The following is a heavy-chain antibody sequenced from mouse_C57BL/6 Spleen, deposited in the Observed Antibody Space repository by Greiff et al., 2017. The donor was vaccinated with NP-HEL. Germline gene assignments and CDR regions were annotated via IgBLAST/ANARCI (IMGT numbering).Heavy chain of an antibody. D-gene: IGHD2-3*01. CDR2: IYPGSGST. CDR1: GYTFTSYW. CDR3: AREDGYYVKFAY. V-gene: IGHV1-55*01. Sequence: VQLQQPGAELVKPGASVKMSCKASGYTFTSYWITWVKQRPGQGLEWIGDIYPGSGSTNYNEKFKSKATLTVDTSSSTAYMQLSSLTSEDSAVYYCAREDGYYVKFAYWGQGTLVTVSA. J-gene: IGHJ3*01.